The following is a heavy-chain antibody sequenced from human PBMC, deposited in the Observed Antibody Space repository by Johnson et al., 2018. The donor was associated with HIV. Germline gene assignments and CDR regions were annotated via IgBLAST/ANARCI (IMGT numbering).Heavy chain of an antibody. J-gene: IGHJ3*02. CDR3: ARGLKGAFDI. V-gene: IGHV3-30*04. Sequence: QVQLVESGGGVVQPGRSLRLSCAAFGFDFNTNNIHWVRQAPGKGLEWVTLISYHGSDTYYADSVQGRFTISRDNSRNRVYLEMNSLRTEDTAVYYCARGLKGAFDIWGQGTRVTVSA. CDR2: ISYHGSDT. CDR1: GFDFNTNN.